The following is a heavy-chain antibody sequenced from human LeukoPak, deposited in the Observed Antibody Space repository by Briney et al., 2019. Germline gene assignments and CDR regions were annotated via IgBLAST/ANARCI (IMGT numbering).Heavy chain of an antibody. V-gene: IGHV3-74*01. D-gene: IGHD6-13*01. Sequence: GGSLRLSCAASGFTFANYWMYWVRQPPGRGLEWVSRIYSDESTTHYADSVKGRFTISRDNAKNTLYLQMNSLRAEDTALYYCATVIAARFKYWGQGTLVTVSS. CDR3: ATVIAARFKY. J-gene: IGHJ4*02. CDR2: IYSDESTT. CDR1: GFTFANYW.